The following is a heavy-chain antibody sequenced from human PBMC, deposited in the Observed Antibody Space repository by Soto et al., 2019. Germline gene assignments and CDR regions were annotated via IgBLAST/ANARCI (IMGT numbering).Heavy chain of an antibody. CDR2: ISFDSRDK. Sequence: QVQLVESGGGVVQPGRSLRLSCAASGFTFSAYGIHWVRQAPGKGLEWVATISFDSRDKLYVESMKDRLTISRENSKNTVYLQMDSLRAEDTAVYHCARVCGGDCGNAFDIWGQGTVVTVSS. J-gene: IGHJ3*02. CDR3: ARVCGGDCGNAFDI. V-gene: IGHV3-33*05. CDR1: GFTFSAYG. D-gene: IGHD2-21*02.